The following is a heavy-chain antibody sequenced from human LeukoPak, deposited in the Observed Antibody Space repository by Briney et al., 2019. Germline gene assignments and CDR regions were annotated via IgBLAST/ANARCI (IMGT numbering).Heavy chain of an antibody. CDR3: ARVSITIFGVVPDY. Sequence: ASVKVSCKASGYTFTGYYMHWVRQAPGQGLEWMGCINPNSGGTNYAQKFQGRVTMTRDTSISTAYMELSRLRSDDTAVYYCARVSITIFGVVPDYWGQGTLVTVSS. V-gene: IGHV1-2*02. CDR1: GYTFTGYY. D-gene: IGHD3-3*01. J-gene: IGHJ4*02. CDR2: INPNSGGT.